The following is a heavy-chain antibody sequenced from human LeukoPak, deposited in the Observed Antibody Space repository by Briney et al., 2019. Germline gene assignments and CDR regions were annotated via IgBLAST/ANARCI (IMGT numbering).Heavy chain of an antibody. D-gene: IGHD3-9*01. CDR1: GFSLSSYS. V-gene: IGHV3-21*01. J-gene: IGHJ6*02. CDR2: ITISSNFI. Sequence: GGSLRLSCAASGFSLSSYSMNWVHQAPGKGLEWVSSITISSNFIYYADSVKGRFTISRDNAKSSLFLQMNSLRAEDTAVYFCARDGHGDGFLTGYSYFGMDVWGQGTTVTVSS. CDR3: ARDGHGDGFLTGYSYFGMDV.